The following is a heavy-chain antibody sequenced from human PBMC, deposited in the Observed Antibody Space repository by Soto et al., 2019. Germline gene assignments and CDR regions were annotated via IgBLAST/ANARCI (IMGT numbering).Heavy chain of an antibody. CDR2: FDPEDGET. J-gene: IGHJ4*02. D-gene: IGHD1-26*01. V-gene: IGHV1-24*01. Sequence: ASVKVSCKVSGYTLTELSMHWVRQAPGKGLEWMGGFDPEDGETIYAQKFRGRVTMTEDTSTDTAYMELSSLRSEDTAVYYCATAPPSIVGATLDYWGQGTLVTVSS. CDR1: GYTLTELS. CDR3: ATAPPSIVGATLDY.